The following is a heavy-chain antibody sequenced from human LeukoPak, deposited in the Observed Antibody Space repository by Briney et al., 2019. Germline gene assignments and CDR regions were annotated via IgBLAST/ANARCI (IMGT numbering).Heavy chain of an antibody. J-gene: IGHJ4*02. CDR3: SGSYRFDY. V-gene: IGHV3-48*02. D-gene: IGHD1-26*01. CDR1: GFTFSSYS. Sequence: GGSLRLSCAASGFTFSSYSMNWVRQAPGKGLEWVSHITASGTAMFYADSVKGRFTISGDNAKNSLYLQMNSLRDEDTAVYASSGSYRFDYWGQGTLVTVSS. CDR2: ITASGTAM.